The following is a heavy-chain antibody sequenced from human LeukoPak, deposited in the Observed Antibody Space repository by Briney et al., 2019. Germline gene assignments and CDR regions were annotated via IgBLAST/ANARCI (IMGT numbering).Heavy chain of an antibody. CDR2: ISSSSSYI. J-gene: IGHJ4*02. D-gene: IGHD3-3*01. Sequence: GGSLRLSCAASGFTFSSYSMNWVRQAPGKGLEWVSSISSSSSYIYYADSVKGRFTISRDNAKNSLYLQMNSLRADDTAVYYCAKSPLRTRILLDYWGQGTLVTVSS. CDR3: AKSPLRTRILLDY. CDR1: GFTFSSYS. V-gene: IGHV3-21*04.